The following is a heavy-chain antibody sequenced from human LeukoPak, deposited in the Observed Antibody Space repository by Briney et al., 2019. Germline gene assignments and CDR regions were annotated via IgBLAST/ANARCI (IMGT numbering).Heavy chain of an antibody. J-gene: IGHJ5*02. CDR1: GFTFSSYA. CDR3: VRDAGGWGLVTLNWFDP. Sequence: GGSLRLSRAASGFTFSSYAMHWVRQAPGKGLEWVAVISYDGSNKYYADSVKGRFTISRDNSKNTLYLQMNSLRAEDTAVYYCVRDAGGWGLVTLNWFDPWGQGTLVTVSS. D-gene: IGHD3/OR15-3a*01. V-gene: IGHV3-30*04. CDR2: ISYDGSNK.